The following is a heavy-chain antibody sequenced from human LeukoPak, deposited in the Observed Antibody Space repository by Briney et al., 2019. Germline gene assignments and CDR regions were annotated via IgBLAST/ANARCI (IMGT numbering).Heavy chain of an antibody. CDR1: GDSVSSNSVG. CDR2: TYYRSKWYN. CDR3: ALTELGAFDI. V-gene: IGHV6-1*01. Sequence: SQTLSLTCAISGDSVSSNSVGWHWIRQSPSRGLEWLGRTYYRSKWYNDYAVSVKSRITINPDTSKNQFSLQLNSVTPEDTAVYYCALTELGAFDIWGQGTMVTVSS. J-gene: IGHJ3*02. D-gene: IGHD1-14*01.